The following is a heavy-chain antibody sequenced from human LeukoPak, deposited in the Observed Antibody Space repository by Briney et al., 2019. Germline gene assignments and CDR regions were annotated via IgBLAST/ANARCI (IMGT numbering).Heavy chain of an antibody. D-gene: IGHD1-26*01. CDR1: GFTFTSHS. Sequence: GGSLRLSCAASGFTFTSHSMNWVRQAPGKGLEWVSYISSSSSTIYYADSVKGRFTISRDNAKNSLYLQMNSLRAEDTAVYYCAGHSGSPLLDWFDPWGQGTLVTVSS. J-gene: IGHJ5*02. CDR2: ISSSSSTI. CDR3: AGHSGSPLLDWFDP. V-gene: IGHV3-48*01.